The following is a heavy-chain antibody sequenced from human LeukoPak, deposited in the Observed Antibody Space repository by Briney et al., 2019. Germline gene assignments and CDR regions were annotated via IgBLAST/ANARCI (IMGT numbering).Heavy chain of an antibody. CDR1: GFTVSSNY. CDR2: IYSGGST. D-gene: IGHD6-13*01. V-gene: IGHV3-53*01. J-gene: IGHJ4*02. Sequence: GGSLRLSCAASGFTVSSNYMSWVRQAPGKGLEWVSVIYSGGSTYYADSVKGRFTISRDNSKNTPYLQMSSLRAEDTAVYYCGMAAAGYDYWGQGTLVTVSS. CDR3: GMAAAGYDY.